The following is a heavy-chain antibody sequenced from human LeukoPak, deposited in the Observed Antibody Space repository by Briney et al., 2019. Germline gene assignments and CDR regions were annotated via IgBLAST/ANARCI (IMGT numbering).Heavy chain of an antibody. CDR3: ARELYDSSGYYWGFDY. CDR1: GGSISSSNFY. D-gene: IGHD3-22*01. V-gene: IGHV4-39*07. J-gene: IGHJ4*02. CDR2: IYYSGST. Sequence: SETLSLTCTVSGGSISSSNFYWGWLRQPPGKGLEWIVSIYYSGSTYYNPSLKSRITISVDTSKNQFSLKLSSVTAADTAVYYCARELYDSSGYYWGFDYWGQGTLVTVSS.